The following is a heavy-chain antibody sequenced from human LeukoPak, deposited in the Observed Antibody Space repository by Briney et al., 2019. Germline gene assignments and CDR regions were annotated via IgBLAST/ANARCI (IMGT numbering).Heavy chain of an antibody. J-gene: IGHJ5*02. V-gene: IGHV1-46*03. CDR2: INPSGGST. Sequence: GASVKVSCKASRYTFTSYYMHWVRQAPGQGLEWMGIINPSGGSTSYAQKFQGRVTMTRDTSTSTVYMELSSLRSEDTAVYYCARAYIVVVPAARGNWFDPWGQGTLVTVSS. D-gene: IGHD2-2*01. CDR3: ARAYIVVVPAARGNWFDP. CDR1: RYTFTSYY.